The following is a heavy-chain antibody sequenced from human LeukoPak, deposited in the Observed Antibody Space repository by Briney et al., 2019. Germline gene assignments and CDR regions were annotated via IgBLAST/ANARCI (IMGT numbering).Heavy chain of an antibody. CDR1: GDSVSSNSAA. Sequence: SQTLSLTCAISGDSVSSNSAAWNWIRQSPSRGLEWLGRTYYRSKWYNDYAVSVKSRITINPDTSKNQFSLQLNSVTPEDTAVYYCARAQPAYCGGDCFLELDYWGQGTLVTVSS. J-gene: IGHJ4*02. D-gene: IGHD2-21*02. V-gene: IGHV6-1*01. CDR3: ARAQPAYCGGDCFLELDY. CDR2: TYYRSKWYN.